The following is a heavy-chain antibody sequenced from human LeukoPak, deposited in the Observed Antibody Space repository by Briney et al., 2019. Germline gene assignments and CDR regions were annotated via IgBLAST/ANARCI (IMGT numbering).Heavy chain of an antibody. V-gene: IGHV3-7*01. Sequence: GGSLRLSCAASGFTFSSYWMSWVRQAPGKGLEWVANIKQDGSEKYYVDSVKGRFTISRDNAKNSLYLQMNSLRAEDTAVYYCARRGPHYYDSSGYYYYFDYWGQGTLVTVSS. CDR2: IKQDGSEK. D-gene: IGHD3-22*01. CDR1: GFTFSSYW. J-gene: IGHJ4*02. CDR3: ARRGPHYYDSSGYYYYFDY.